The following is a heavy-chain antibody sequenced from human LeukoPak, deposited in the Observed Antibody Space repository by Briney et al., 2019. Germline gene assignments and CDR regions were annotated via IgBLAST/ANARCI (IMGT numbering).Heavy chain of an antibody. Sequence: GGSLRLSCAASGFTFSSYSMNWVRQAPGKGLEWVSSISSSSSYIYYADSVKGRFTISRDNAKNSLYLQMNSLRAEDTARYYCAKLVTPTTDFDYWGQGTLVTVSS. CDR1: GFTFSSYS. CDR3: AKLVTPTTDFDY. CDR2: ISSSSSYI. J-gene: IGHJ4*02. D-gene: IGHD1-26*01. V-gene: IGHV3-21*04.